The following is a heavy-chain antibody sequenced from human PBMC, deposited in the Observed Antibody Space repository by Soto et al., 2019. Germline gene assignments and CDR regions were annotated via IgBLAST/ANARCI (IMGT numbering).Heavy chain of an antibody. CDR1: GFTFSSYA. J-gene: IGHJ6*02. CDR3: AREREDIVVVPAAISGGMDV. V-gene: IGHV3-30-3*01. CDR2: ISYDGSNK. D-gene: IGHD2-2*02. Sequence: PVGSLRLSCAASGFTFSSYAMHWVRQAPGKGLEWVAVISYDGSNKYYADSVKGRFTISRDNSKNTLYLQMNSLRAEDTAVYYCAREREDIVVVPAAISGGMDVWGQGTTVTVSS.